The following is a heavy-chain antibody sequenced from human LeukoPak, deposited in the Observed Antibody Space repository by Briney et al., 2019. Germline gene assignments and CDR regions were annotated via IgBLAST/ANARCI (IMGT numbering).Heavy chain of an antibody. J-gene: IGHJ4*02. CDR1: GITLSNYG. CDR3: AKRGVVIRVFLVGFHKEAYYFDS. CDR2: LSGSGGGT. D-gene: IGHD3-10*01. V-gene: IGHV3-23*01. Sequence: GGSLRLSCAVSGITLSNYGMSWVRQAPGKGLEWVAGLSGSGGGTNYADSVQGRFTISRDNHKNTLYFQMNSLRAEDTAVYFCAKRGVVIRVFLVGFHKEAYYFDSWGQGALVTISS.